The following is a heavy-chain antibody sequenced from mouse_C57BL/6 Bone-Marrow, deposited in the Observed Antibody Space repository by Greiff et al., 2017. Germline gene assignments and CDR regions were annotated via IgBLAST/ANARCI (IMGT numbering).Heavy chain of an antibody. V-gene: IGHV1-81*01. J-gene: IGHJ4*01. CDR2: IYPRSGNT. Sequence: VQLQQSGAELARPGASVKLSCKASGYTFTSYGISWVKQRTGQGLEWIGEIYPRSGNTYYNEKFKGKATLTADKSSSTAYMGLRSLTSEDSAVYVCARGCLPYAMGYWGQGTSVTVSS. CDR1: GYTFTSYG. CDR3: ARGCLPYAMGY.